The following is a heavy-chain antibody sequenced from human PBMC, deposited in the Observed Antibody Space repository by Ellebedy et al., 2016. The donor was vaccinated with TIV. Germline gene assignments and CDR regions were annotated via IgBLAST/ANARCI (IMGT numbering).Heavy chain of an antibody. CDR2: ISAYNGNT. CDR1: GYTFTSYG. Sequence: ASVKVSCKASGYTFTSYGISWVRQAPGQGLEWMGWISAYNGNTNYAQKLQGRVTMTTDTSTSTAYMELSSLRSEDTAVYYCARTVYGSGFDAFDIWGQGTMVTVSS. CDR3: ARTVYGSGFDAFDI. V-gene: IGHV1-18*04. J-gene: IGHJ3*02. D-gene: IGHD3-10*01.